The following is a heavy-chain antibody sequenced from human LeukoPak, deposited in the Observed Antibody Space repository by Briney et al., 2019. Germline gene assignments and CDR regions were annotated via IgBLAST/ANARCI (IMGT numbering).Heavy chain of an antibody. CDR2: IKQDGSEK. CDR3: AREDDDWGPNTLDV. J-gene: IGHJ3*01. D-gene: IGHD7-27*01. V-gene: IGHV3-7*01. CDR1: GFTFSSYW. Sequence: GGSLRLSCAASGFTFSSYWMSWVRQAPGKGLEWVANIKQDGSEKYYVDSVKGRFTISRDNAQDSLYLQMDSLRDEDTAVYYCAREDDDWGPNTLDVWGQGTVVTVSS.